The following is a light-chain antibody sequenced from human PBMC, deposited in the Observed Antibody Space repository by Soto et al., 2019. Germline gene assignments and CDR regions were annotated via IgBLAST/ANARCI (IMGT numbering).Light chain of an antibody. CDR1: QSVSRN. V-gene: IGKV3-15*01. CDR2: GAS. Sequence: EIVMTQSPATLSVSPGERATLSCRASQSVSRNLAWYQQKPGQAPRLLIYGASTRATGIPARFSGSGSGTEFTLTISSLQSEEFAVYYCQQYNNWPQTFGGGTKVEIK. J-gene: IGKJ4*01. CDR3: QQYNNWPQT.